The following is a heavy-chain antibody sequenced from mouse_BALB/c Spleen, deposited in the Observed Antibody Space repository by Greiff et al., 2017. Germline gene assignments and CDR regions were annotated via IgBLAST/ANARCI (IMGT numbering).Heavy chain of an antibody. V-gene: IGHV5-9-4*01. Sequence: EVHLVESGGGLVKPGGSLKLSCAASGFTFSSYAMSWVRQSPEKRLEWVAEISSGGSYTYYPDTVTGRFTISRDNAKNTLYLEMSSLRSEDTAMYYCASLILFAYWGQGTLVTVSA. CDR1: GFTFSSYA. CDR2: ISSGGSYT. CDR3: ASLILFAY. J-gene: IGHJ3*01.